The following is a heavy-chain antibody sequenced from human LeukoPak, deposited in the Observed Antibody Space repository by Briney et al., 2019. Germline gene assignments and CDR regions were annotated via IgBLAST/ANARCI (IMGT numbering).Heavy chain of an antibody. CDR2: IIPIFGTA. CDR3: ARDSRSGYSYGYDAFDI. CDR1: GGTFSSYA. J-gene: IGHJ3*02. D-gene: IGHD5-18*01. Sequence: SVKVSCKASGGTFSSYAISWVRQAPGQGLEWMGGIIPIFGTANYAQKFQGRVTITADESTSTAYMELRSLRSDDTAVYYCARDSRSGYSYGYDAFDIWGQGTMVTVSS. V-gene: IGHV1-69*13.